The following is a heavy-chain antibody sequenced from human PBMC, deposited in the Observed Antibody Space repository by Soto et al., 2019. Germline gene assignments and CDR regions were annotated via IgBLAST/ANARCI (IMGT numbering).Heavy chain of an antibody. J-gene: IGHJ5*02. CDR2: INAANGNT. CDR1: GDTFTTYG. D-gene: IGHD3-10*01. Sequence: ASVKVSCKASGDTFTTYGMFWVRQAPGQRLEWMGWINAANGNTNCSQKFQDRLTITIDTSTNTAYMELSSLRSEDTAVYYCASVYGSDPYNRDGDSSFDLWGQGTLVTVSS. CDR3: ASVYGSDPYNRDGDSSFDL. V-gene: IGHV1-3*01.